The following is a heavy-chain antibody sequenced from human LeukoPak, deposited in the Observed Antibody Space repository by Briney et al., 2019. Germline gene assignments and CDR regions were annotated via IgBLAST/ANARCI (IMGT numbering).Heavy chain of an antibody. D-gene: IGHD2-21*01. Sequence: GGSLRPSCAASGFTFTTYAMGWVRQAPGKGLEWVSSISASGDNTYYADSVKGRFIISGDNSKNTFSLQMNSLRAEDTAIYYCAKDHGEWGQGTLVTVSS. CDR2: ISASGDNT. CDR3: AKDHGE. V-gene: IGHV3-23*01. CDR1: GFTFTTYA. J-gene: IGHJ4*02.